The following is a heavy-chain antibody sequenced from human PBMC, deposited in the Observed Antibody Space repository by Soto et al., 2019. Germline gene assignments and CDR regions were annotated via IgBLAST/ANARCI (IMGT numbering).Heavy chain of an antibody. D-gene: IGHD1-1*01. Sequence: QVQLLQSGAAVKKPGASVKVSCKASGYTFTSYGISWVRQASGQGLEWMGWISAYNGNTKYAQKLQGRVTMTTDTSTSTAYMELRSLRSDDTAVYYCARDEAYKWNDGGWFDPWGQGTLVTVSS. J-gene: IGHJ5*02. V-gene: IGHV1-18*01. CDR2: ISAYNGNT. CDR1: GYTFTSYG. CDR3: ARDEAYKWNDGGWFDP.